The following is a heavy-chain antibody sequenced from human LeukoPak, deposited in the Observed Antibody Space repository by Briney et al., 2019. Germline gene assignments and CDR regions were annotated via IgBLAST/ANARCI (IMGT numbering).Heavy chain of an antibody. CDR3: ARVNWEDHTDY. J-gene: IGHJ4*02. Sequence: PSETLSLTCAVYGGSFSGYYWSWIRQPPGKGLEWNGEINHSGSTNYNPSLKSRATISVDTSKNQFSLKLSSVTAADTAVYYCARVNWEDHTDYWGQGTLVTVSS. D-gene: IGHD7-27*01. CDR1: GGSFSGYY. V-gene: IGHV4-34*01. CDR2: INHSGST.